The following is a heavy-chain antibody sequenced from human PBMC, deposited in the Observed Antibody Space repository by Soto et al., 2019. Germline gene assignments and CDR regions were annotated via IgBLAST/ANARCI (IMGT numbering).Heavy chain of an antibody. J-gene: IGHJ4*02. CDR2: IYYTGST. CDR3: ARITRSPNSGYFDY. Sequence: PSETLSLTCTVSGDSMSTYYWSWIRQPPGKGLEWVGYIYYTGSTNYNPSLKSRVTVSIDTSKNQFSLILNSVTAADTAVYYCARITRSPNSGYFDYWGQGALVT. D-gene: IGHD7-27*01. V-gene: IGHV4-59*01. CDR1: GDSMSTYY.